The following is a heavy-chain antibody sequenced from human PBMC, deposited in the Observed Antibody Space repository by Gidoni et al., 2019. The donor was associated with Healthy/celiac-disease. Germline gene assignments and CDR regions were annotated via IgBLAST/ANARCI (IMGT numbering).Heavy chain of an antibody. CDR2: ISYDGSNK. CDR3: ARSEFVVAAAAGYDY. D-gene: IGHD6-13*01. J-gene: IGHJ4*02. Sequence: QVQLVESGGGVVQPGRSLRLSCAASGFTFRSYAMHWVRQAPGKGLEWVAVISYDGSNKYYADSVKGRFTISRDNSKNTLYLQMNSLRAEDTAVYYCARSEFVVAAAAGYDYWGQGTLVTVSS. CDR1: GFTFRSYA. V-gene: IGHV3-30*04.